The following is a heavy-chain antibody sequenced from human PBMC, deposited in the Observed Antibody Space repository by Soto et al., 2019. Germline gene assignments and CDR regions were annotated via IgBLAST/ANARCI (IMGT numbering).Heavy chain of an antibody. J-gene: IGHJ3*02. D-gene: IGHD3-3*01. CDR1: GFTFSSYA. V-gene: IGHV3-23*01. Sequence: SGGSLRLSCAASGFTFSSYAMSWVRQAPGKGLEWVSAISGSGGSTYYADSVKGRFTISRDNSKNTLYLQMNSLRAEDTAVYYCAKDHLEWLFPDAFDIWGQGTMVTVSS. CDR3: AKDHLEWLFPDAFDI. CDR2: ISGSGGST.